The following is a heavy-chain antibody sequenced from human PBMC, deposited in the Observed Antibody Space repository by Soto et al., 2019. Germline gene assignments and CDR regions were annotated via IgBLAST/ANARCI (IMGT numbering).Heavy chain of an antibody. J-gene: IGHJ4*02. D-gene: IGHD2-15*01. CDR2: IYSGGST. V-gene: IGHV3-66*01. Sequence: GGSLRLYCAASGFTVGSNYMSWVRQAPGKGLEWVSVIYSGGSTYYADSVKGRFIISRDDSKNTLFLQMNSLRAEDTAVYYCATAKLLLPWLFDYWGQGTLVTVSS. CDR1: GFTVGSNY. CDR3: ATAKLLLPWLFDY.